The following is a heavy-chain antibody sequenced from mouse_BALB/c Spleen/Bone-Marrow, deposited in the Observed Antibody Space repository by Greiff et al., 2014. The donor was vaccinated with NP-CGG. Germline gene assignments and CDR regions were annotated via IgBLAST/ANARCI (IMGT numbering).Heavy chain of an antibody. CDR1: GYTFTSFY. CDR2: IYPGDFNT. D-gene: IGHD2-3*01. J-gene: IGHJ4*01. Sequence: HVQLQQPGPELAKPGASVRISCKASGYTFTSFYIHWVRQRPGQGLEWIGWIYPGDFNTKYNEKFKGKATLTADKSSSTASMQLSSLTSEDSAVYFCARKSQRAYDSMIHWGQGTSVTVSS. V-gene: IGHV1S56*01. CDR3: ARKSQRAYDSMIH.